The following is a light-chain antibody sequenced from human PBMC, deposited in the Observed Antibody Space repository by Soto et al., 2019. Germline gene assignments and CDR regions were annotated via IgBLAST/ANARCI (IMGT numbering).Light chain of an antibody. J-gene: IGKJ2*01. CDR1: QSVSSN. CDR3: QQYNKWPVS. Sequence: EIVMTQSPATPSVSPGERATLSCSASQSVSSNLAWYQQKPCQAPRLLIYGASTTATGIPARFSGTGSGTEFTVIISSLQTEDFAVYYSQQYNKWPVSFGKGTTLEIK. V-gene: IGKV3-15*01. CDR2: GAS.